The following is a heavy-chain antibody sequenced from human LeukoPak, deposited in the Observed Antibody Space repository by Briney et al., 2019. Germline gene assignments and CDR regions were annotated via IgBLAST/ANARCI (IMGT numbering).Heavy chain of an antibody. V-gene: IGHV4-59*08. CDR2: IYYSGST. J-gene: IGHJ6*02. D-gene: IGHD2-2*03. CDR3: ARHGYYYYYYGMDV. CDR1: GGSFSGYY. Sequence: SETLSLTCAVYGGSFSGYYWSWIRQPPGKGLEWIGYIYYSGSTNYNPSLKSRVTISVDTSKNQFSLKLSSVTAADTAVYYCARHGYYYYYYGMDVWGQGTTVTVSS.